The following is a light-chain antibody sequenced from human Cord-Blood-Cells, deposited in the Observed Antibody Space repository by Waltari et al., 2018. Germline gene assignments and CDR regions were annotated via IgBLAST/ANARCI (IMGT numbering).Light chain of an antibody. CDR2: DVS. V-gene: IGLV2-14*01. Sequence: QSALTQPASVSGSPGQSLTMSCPGTSRHVAGSNYVSCYQQHPGKAPKLMIYDVSNRPSGVSNRFSGSKSGNTASLTISGLQAEDEADYYCSSYTSSSTVVFGGGTKLTVL. CDR3: SSYTSSSTVV. J-gene: IGLJ2*01. CDR1: SRHVAGSNY.